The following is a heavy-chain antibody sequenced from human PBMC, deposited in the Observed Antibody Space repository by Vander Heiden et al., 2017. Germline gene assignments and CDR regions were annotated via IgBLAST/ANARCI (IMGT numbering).Heavy chain of an antibody. V-gene: IGHV3-21*01. CDR1: GFTVSSYS. CDR2: ISSSSSYI. D-gene: IGHD5-18*01. J-gene: IGHJ4*02. CDR3: ARGGGYSYGYGRDY. Sequence: EVQLVESGGGLVKPGGSLRLSCAASGFTVSSYSMNWVRQAPGKGLGWVSSISSSSSYIYYADSVKGRFTISRDNAKNSLYLQMNSLRAEDTAVYYCARGGGYSYGYGRDYWGQGTLVTVSS.